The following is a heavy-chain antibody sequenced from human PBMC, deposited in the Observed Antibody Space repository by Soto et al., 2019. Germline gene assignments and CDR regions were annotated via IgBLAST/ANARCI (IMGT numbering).Heavy chain of an antibody. Sequence: QLQLQESGPGLVKPSETLSLTCTVSGGSISSSSYYWGWIRQPPGKGLEWIGSIYYSGSTYYNPSLKRRVTISVDTSKNQFSLKLSSVTAADTAVYYCARVVVGATKGGGIFDYWGQGTLVTVSS. D-gene: IGHD1-26*01. J-gene: IGHJ4*02. CDR1: GGSISSSSYY. CDR2: IYYSGST. CDR3: ARVVVGATKGGGIFDY. V-gene: IGHV4-39*01.